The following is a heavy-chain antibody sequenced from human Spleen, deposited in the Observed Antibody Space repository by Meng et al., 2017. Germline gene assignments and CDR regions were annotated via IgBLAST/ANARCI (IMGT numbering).Heavy chain of an antibody. CDR1: GFTFSNAW. CDR2: MKSNVDGGTV. V-gene: IGHV3-15*01. J-gene: IGHJ4*01. CDR3: SGHVDY. Sequence: EGQLVEAGGGFVKPGGSLRLSCAASGFTFSNAWMTWVRQAPGKGLGWIGRMKSNVDGGTVDYAAAVKGRFFISRDDSENTFYLQMNSLKTGDTAVYYCSGHVDYWGHGTLVTVSS.